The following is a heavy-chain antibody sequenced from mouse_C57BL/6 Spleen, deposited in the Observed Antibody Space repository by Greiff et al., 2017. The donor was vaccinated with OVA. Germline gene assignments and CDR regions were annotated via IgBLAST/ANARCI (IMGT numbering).Heavy chain of an antibody. CDR2: IRNKANGYTT. CDR1: GFTFTDYY. D-gene: IGHD2-5*01. CDR3: ARFYSKGYFDV. J-gene: IGHJ1*03. Sequence: EVQLVESGGGLVQPGGSLSLSCAASGFTFTDYYMSWVRQPPGKALEWLGFIRNKANGYTTEYSASVKGRFTISRDNSQSILYLQMNALRAEDSATYYCARFYSKGYFDVWGTGTTVTVSS. V-gene: IGHV7-3*01.